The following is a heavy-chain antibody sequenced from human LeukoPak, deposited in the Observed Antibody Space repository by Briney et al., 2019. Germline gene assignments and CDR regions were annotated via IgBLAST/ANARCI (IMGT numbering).Heavy chain of an antibody. CDR3: TRSGYNHY. CDR1: GFTFGDNA. Sequence: SGGSLRLSCTASGFTFGDNAMSWVRQAPGKGLEWVGFIRSKVYGGTTEYAASVKGRFTISRDGSKSIAYLQMNSLKTEDTAVYYCTRSGYNHYWGQGTLVTVSS. V-gene: IGHV3-49*04. J-gene: IGHJ4*02. CDR2: IRSKVYGGTT. D-gene: IGHD3-22*01.